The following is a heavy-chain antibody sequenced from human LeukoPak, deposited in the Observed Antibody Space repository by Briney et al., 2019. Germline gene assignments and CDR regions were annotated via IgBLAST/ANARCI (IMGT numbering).Heavy chain of an antibody. J-gene: IGHJ4*01. CDR1: GGSINNFY. CDR3: ARHDEECPGEYCFLLSFDY. CDR2: VHSSGRT. Sequence: PSETLSLTCTVSGGSINNFYWSWIRQSPGKGLEWIGYVHSSGRTDYNPSLRSRVSMSADTSKSQLSLRLTSVTAADTAVYLCARHDEECPGEYCFLLSFDYWGPGSLVTVSS. D-gene: IGHD2-8*02. V-gene: IGHV4-59*08.